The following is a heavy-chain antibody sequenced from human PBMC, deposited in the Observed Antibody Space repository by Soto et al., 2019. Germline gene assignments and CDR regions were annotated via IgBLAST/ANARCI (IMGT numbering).Heavy chain of an antibody. V-gene: IGHV1-69*13. CDR3: ARVRRSYGDSTFDY. Sequence: SVKVSCKASGGTFSSYAISWVRQAPGQGLEWMGGIIPIFGTANYAQKFQGRVTITADESTSTAYMELSSLRSEDTAVYYCARVRRSYGDSTFDYWGQGTLVTVSS. J-gene: IGHJ4*02. CDR2: IIPIFGTA. CDR1: GGTFSSYA. D-gene: IGHD4-17*01.